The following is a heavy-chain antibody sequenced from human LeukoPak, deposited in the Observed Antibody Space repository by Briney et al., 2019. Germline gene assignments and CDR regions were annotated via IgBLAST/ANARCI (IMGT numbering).Heavy chain of an antibody. CDR3: ARQMYTVTADY. D-gene: IGHD4-17*01. CDR2: IFYSGST. Sequence: SGTLSLTCTVSGGSISSSSYFWGWIRQPPGKGLEWIGSIFYSGSTYYNPSLNSRVTISIDTSKNQFSLRLSSVTAADTAVYYCARQMYTVTADYWGQGTLVTVSS. CDR1: GGSISSSSYF. J-gene: IGHJ4*02. V-gene: IGHV4-39*01.